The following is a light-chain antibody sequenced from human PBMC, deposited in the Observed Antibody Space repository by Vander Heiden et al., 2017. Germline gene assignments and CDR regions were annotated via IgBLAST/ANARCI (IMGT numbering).Light chain of an antibody. CDR2: RNN. CDR1: SSHMGSNY. J-gene: IGLJ3*02. CDR3: AAWDDSLSGRV. Sequence: QSALTQRPSASGTSGQRVTISCSGSSSHMGSNYVYWYQQLPGTAPKLLIYRNNQRPSGVPDRFSGSKSGTAASLAISGLRSEDEADYYCAAWDDSLSGRVFGGGTKLTVL. V-gene: IGLV1-47*01.